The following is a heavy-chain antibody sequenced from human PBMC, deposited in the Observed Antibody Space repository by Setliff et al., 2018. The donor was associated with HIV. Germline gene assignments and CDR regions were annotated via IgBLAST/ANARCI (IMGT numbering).Heavy chain of an antibody. V-gene: IGHV4-59*11. CDR2: INHSGSA. J-gene: IGHJ6*03. CDR1: GGSISSHY. CDR3: ARGVRGSGTNMVRGLLYDYSFHYMDV. Sequence: LSLTCTVSGGSISSHYWNWIRQPPGKGLEWIGEINHSGSANRNPSLMGRVTMSVDTAKNQFSLELSSVTAADTAVYFCARGVRGSGTNMVRGLLYDYSFHYMDVWGIGTTVTVSS. D-gene: IGHD3-10*01.